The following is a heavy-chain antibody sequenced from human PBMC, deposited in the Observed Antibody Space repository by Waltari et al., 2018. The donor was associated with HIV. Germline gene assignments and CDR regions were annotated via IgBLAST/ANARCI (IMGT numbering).Heavy chain of an antibody. Sequence: QLQLQESGPGLVKPSETLSLTCTVSGGSISRSSYYWGWIRQPPGKGLEWIGSIYYSGSTYYNPSLKSRVTISVDTSKNQFSLKLSSVTAADTAVYYCARLRYSGRHFDFWGQGTLVTVSS. D-gene: IGHD1-26*01. CDR2: IYYSGST. CDR3: ARLRYSGRHFDF. J-gene: IGHJ4*02. V-gene: IGHV4-39*01. CDR1: GGSISRSSYY.